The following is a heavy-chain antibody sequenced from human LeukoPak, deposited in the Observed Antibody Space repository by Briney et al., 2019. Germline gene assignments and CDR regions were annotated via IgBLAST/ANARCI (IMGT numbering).Heavy chain of an antibody. CDR1: GGSFSGYD. Sequence: SETLSLTCGVDGGSFSGYDWTWVRQPPGKGLGWIGQINYGGDTNYNPSLKSRVTISVDRSKNQFSLKVTSVTAADTAVYYCARGLGWKVTPMGLFYMDVWGEAATVTVSS. CDR2: INYGGDT. CDR3: ARGLGWKVTPMGLFYMDV. D-gene: IGHD1-1*01. J-gene: IGHJ6*03. V-gene: IGHV4-34*01.